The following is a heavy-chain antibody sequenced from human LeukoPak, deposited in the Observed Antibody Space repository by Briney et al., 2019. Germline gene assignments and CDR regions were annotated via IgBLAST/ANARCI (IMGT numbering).Heavy chain of an antibody. CDR3: ARDSWPPPGYNWFDP. D-gene: IGHD5-24*01. V-gene: IGHV3-7*01. J-gene: IGHJ5*02. CDR1: GFTFSSYW. CDR2: IKQDGSEK. Sequence: GGSLRLSCAASGFTFSSYWMSWVRQAPGKGLEWVANIKQDGSEKYYVDSVKGRFTISRDNAKNSLYLQMNSLRAEDTAVYYCARDSWPPPGYNWFDPWGQGTLVTVSS.